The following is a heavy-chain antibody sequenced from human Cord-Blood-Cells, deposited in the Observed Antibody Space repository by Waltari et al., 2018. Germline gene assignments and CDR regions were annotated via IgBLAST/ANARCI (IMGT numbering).Heavy chain of an antibody. V-gene: IGHV4-39*01. CDR2: IYYSGST. J-gene: IGHJ4*02. Sequence: QLQLQESGPGLVKPSETLSITCTVSGGSISSSSYYWGWIRQPPGKGLEWIGSIYYSGSTYYNPSLKSRVTISVDTSKNQFSLKLSSVTAADTAVYYCARATISGSYFDYWGQGTLVTVSS. D-gene: IGHD1-26*01. CDR3: ARATISGSYFDY. CDR1: GGSISSSSYY.